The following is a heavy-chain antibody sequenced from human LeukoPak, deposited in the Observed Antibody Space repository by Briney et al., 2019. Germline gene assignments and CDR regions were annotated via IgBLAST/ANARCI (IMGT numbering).Heavy chain of an antibody. CDR1: GVTFTNFA. D-gene: IGHD3-22*01. J-gene: IGHJ4*02. V-gene: IGHV3-23*01. CDR2: ISTSGGST. Sequence: SGGSLRLSCAASGVTFTNFALTWVRQAPGKGLEWVAAISTSGGSTYYADSVQGRFTISRDNSKNTLFLQMNRLRGEDTAVYYCANFVDSRGQDYWGQGTVVTVSS. CDR3: ANFVDSRGQDY.